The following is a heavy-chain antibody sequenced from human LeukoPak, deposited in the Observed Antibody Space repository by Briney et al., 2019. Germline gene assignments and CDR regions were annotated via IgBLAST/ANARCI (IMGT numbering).Heavy chain of an antibody. CDR1: GSRFTSYW. CDR3: ASLHDYGGNSVDY. CDR2: IYPGDSDT. V-gene: IGHV5-51*01. J-gene: IGHJ4*02. Sequence: GESLQISCQGSGSRFTSYWIGWVRQLPGKGLEWMGIIYPGDSDTRYSPSFQGQVTISADKSISTAYLQWSSLKASDTAMYYCASLHDYGGNSVDYWGQGTLVTVSS. D-gene: IGHD4-23*01.